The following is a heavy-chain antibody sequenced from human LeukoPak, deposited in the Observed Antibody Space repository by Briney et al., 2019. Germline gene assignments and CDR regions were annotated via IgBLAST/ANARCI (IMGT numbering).Heavy chain of an antibody. CDR1: GFTFSSYA. J-gene: IGHJ1*01. Sequence: GGSLRLSCAASGFTFSSYAMHWVRQAPGKGLEWVAVISYDGSNKYYADSVKGRFTISRDNSKNTLYLQMNSLRAEDTAVYYCARDTSSGWPGRFQHWGQGTLVTVSS. V-gene: IGHV3-30-3*01. D-gene: IGHD6-19*01. CDR3: ARDTSSGWPGRFQH. CDR2: ISYDGSNK.